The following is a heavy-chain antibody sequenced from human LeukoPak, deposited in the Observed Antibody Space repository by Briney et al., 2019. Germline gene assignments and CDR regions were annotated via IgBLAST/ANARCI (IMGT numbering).Heavy chain of an antibody. CDR3: AKGVTVHYYDSSGLDAFDI. CDR2: ISGSGGST. D-gene: IGHD3-22*01. Sequence: GGSLRLSCAASGFTFSSYGMSWVRQAPGKGLEWVSAISGSGGSTYYADSVKGRFTISRDNSKNTLYLQMNSLRAEDTAVYYCAKGVTVHYYDSSGLDAFDIWGQGTMVTVSS. V-gene: IGHV3-23*01. J-gene: IGHJ3*02. CDR1: GFTFSSYG.